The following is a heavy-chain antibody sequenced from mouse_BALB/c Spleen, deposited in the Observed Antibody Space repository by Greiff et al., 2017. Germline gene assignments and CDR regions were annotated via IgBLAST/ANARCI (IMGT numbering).Heavy chain of an antibody. J-gene: IGHJ3*01. CDR3: ARSGNSLLRLRWFAY. Sequence: EVQLQQSGAELVRPGALVKLSCKASGFNIKDYYMHWVKQRPEQGLEWIGWIDPENGNTIYDPKFQGKASITADTSSNTAYMQLSSLTSEDSAVYYCARSGNSLLRLRWFAYWGQGTLVTVSA. V-gene: IGHV14-1*02. CDR1: GFNIKDYY. CDR2: IDPENGNT. D-gene: IGHD1-2*01.